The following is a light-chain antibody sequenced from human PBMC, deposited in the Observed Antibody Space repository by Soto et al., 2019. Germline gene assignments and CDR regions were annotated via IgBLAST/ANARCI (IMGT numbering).Light chain of an antibody. J-gene: IGKJ1*01. Sequence: DIQMTQSPSSLSASVGDRVTLTCRASQSITNYLNWYQQKPGKAPKCLIYAASTLQSGVPSRFSGSGSGTDFTLSIDSLQPEDCATYYCQQSYSSPRTFGQGTKVELK. V-gene: IGKV1-39*01. CDR3: QQSYSSPRT. CDR1: QSITNY. CDR2: AAS.